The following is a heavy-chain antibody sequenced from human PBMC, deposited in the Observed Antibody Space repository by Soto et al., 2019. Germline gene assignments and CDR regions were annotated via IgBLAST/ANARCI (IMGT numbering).Heavy chain of an antibody. D-gene: IGHD3-3*01. Sequence: GGSLRLSCAASGFTFSSYAMSWVRQAPGKGLEWVSAISGSGGSTYYADSVKGRFTISRDNSKNTLYLQMNSLRAEDTAVYYCANEFWSGIILNDAFDIWGQGTMVTVSS. CDR2: ISGSGGST. CDR3: ANEFWSGIILNDAFDI. CDR1: GFTFSSYA. J-gene: IGHJ3*02. V-gene: IGHV3-23*01.